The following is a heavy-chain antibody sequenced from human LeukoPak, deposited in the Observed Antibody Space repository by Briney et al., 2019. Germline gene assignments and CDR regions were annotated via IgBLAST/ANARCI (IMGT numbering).Heavy chain of an antibody. CDR3: AFYDILTGNWFDP. D-gene: IGHD3-9*01. Sequence: GGSLKISCKGSGYSFTSYWIGWVRQMPGKGLEWMGIIYPGDSDTRYSPSFQGQVTISADKSISTAYLQWSSLKASDTAMYYCAFYDILTGNWFDPWGQGTLVTVSS. CDR1: GYSFTSYW. V-gene: IGHV5-51*01. CDR2: IYPGDSDT. J-gene: IGHJ5*02.